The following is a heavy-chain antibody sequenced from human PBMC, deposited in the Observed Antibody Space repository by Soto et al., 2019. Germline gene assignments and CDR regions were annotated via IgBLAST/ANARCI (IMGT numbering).Heavy chain of an antibody. Sequence: PGESLKISCKGSGYSFTNYWITWVRQMPGEGLEWMGRIDPSDSYPNYGPSFQGHVTLSADKSISTAYLQWSSLKASDTAIYYCARRFIFGVVSSSFFYYGMDVWGQGTTVTVSS. J-gene: IGHJ6*02. D-gene: IGHD3-3*01. CDR1: GYSFTNYW. CDR2: IDPSDSYP. V-gene: IGHV5-10-1*01. CDR3: ARRFIFGVVSSSFFYYGMDV.